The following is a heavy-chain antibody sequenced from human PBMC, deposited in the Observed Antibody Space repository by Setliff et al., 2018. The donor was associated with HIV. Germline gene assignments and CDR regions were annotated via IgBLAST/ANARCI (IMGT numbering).Heavy chain of an antibody. CDR1: GYTFVDFY. Sequence: GASVKVSCKASGYTFVDFYIHWVRQAPGQGLEWMGRINPKNGVADYLKKFQDRVIMTRDTSTNTAHMELIRPRHGDTAIYYCARAHYSVAMTRNRFDPWGQGTLVTVSS. CDR3: ARAHYSVAMTRNRFDP. CDR2: INPKNGVA. J-gene: IGHJ5*02. D-gene: IGHD5-12*01. V-gene: IGHV1-2*06.